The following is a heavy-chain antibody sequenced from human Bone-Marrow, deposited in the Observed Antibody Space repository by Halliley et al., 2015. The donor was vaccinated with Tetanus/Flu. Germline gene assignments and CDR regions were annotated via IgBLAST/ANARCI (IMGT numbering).Heavy chain of an antibody. Sequence: RIKNDGSSTSYADSVKGRFIVSRDNAEKTLFLQMDSLSAEDTAVYFCATLAQDSSGYRDVFDAWGQGTMVTVSS. CDR3: ATLAQDSSGYRDVFDA. D-gene: IGHD3-22*01. CDR2: IKNDGSST. V-gene: IGHV3-74*01. J-gene: IGHJ3*01.